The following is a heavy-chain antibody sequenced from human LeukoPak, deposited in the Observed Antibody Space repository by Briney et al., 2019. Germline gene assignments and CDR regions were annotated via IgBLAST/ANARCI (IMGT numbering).Heavy chain of an antibody. V-gene: IGHV4-59*08. J-gene: IGHJ4*02. D-gene: IGHD5-18*01. CDR2: ISYSGST. CDR1: GDSISSYY. Sequence: SETLSLTCTVSGDSISSYYWSWIRQPPGKGLEWIGYISYSGSTYYNPSLKSRVTISVDTSKNQFSLKLSSVTAVDTAVYYCAAGGYSYIFDYWGQGTLVTVSS. CDR3: AAGGYSYIFDY.